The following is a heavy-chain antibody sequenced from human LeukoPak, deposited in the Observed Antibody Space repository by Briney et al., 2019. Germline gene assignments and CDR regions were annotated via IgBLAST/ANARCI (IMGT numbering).Heavy chain of an antibody. J-gene: IGHJ5*02. V-gene: IGHV3-23*01. CDR3: AKDEVVGATTSWFDP. D-gene: IGHD1-26*01. Sequence: GGSLRLSCAASGFTFSSYAMSWVRQAPGKGLEWVSAISGSGGSTYYADSVKGRFTISRDNSKNTLYLQMNSLRAKDTAVYYCAKDEVVGATTSWFDPWGQGTLVTVSS. CDR1: GFTFSSYA. CDR2: ISGSGGST.